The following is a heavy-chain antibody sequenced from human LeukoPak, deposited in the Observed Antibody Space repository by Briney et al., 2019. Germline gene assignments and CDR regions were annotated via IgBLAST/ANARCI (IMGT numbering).Heavy chain of an antibody. J-gene: IGHJ4*02. CDR2: VSPDGGTT. CDR1: GFTFSSYA. CDR3: AKRSPSGIVFFDY. V-gene: IGHV3-23*01. D-gene: IGHD1-14*01. Sequence: GGSLRLSCAASGFTFSSYAMSWVRQAPGKGLEWGSAVSPDGGTTYYADSVKGRFTISRDNSKNTLYLQMNSLRAEDTAVYYCAKRSPSGIVFFDYWGQGTLVTVSS.